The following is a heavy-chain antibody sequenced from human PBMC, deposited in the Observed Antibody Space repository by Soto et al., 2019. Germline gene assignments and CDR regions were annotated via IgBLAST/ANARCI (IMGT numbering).Heavy chain of an antibody. J-gene: IGHJ4*02. Sequence: QVQLVQSGAELKKPGSSVKVSCKTSGGTFSSYAISWVRQAPGQGLEWMGGIIPMFGTANYAQNFQGRVTITADQSTSTAYMELSSLRSEDTAVYYCARSGDSLRGGGSDWGQGTLVTVSS. CDR2: IIPMFGTA. V-gene: IGHV1-69*01. CDR3: ARSGDSLRGGGSD. D-gene: IGHD1-26*01. CDR1: GGTFSSYA.